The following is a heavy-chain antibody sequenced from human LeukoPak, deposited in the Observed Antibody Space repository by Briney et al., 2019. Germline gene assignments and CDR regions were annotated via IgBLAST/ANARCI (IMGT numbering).Heavy chain of an antibody. CDR1: GGSISSYY. CDR2: IYYSGST. J-gene: IGHJ3*02. V-gene: IGHV4-59*01. D-gene: IGHD3-16*01. CDR3: ARKRGSYDYVWGSYPHAFDI. Sequence: SETLSLTCTVSGGSISSYYWSWIRQPPGKGLEWIGYIYYSGSTNYNPSLKSRVTISVDTSKNQFSLKLSSVTAADTAVYYCARKRGSYDYVWGSYPHAFDIWGQGTMVTVSS.